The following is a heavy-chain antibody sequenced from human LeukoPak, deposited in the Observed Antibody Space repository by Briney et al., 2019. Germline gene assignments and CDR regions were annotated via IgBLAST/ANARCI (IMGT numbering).Heavy chain of an antibody. J-gene: IGHJ4*02. Sequence: SVKVSCKAPGGTFSSYAISWVRQAPGQGLEWMGGIIPIFGTANYAQKFQGRVTITTDESTSTAYMELSSLRSEDTAVYYCARSRGYYDSSGYFDFDYWGQGTLVTVSS. CDR3: ARSRGYYDSSGYFDFDY. CDR2: IIPIFGTA. V-gene: IGHV1-69*05. CDR1: GGTFSSYA. D-gene: IGHD3-22*01.